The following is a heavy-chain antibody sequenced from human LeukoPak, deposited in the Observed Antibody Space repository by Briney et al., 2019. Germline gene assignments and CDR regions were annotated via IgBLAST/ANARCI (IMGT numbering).Heavy chain of an antibody. V-gene: IGHV3-23*01. D-gene: IGHD4-23*01. CDR2: ISGSGGST. CDR3: AKDPGGRYYYYMDV. CDR1: GFTFICYA. J-gene: IGHJ6*03. Sequence: GGSLRLSCAASGFTFICYAMSLVRQAPAKGLEWVSAISGSGGSTYYADSVKGRFTISRDNSKNTLYLQMNSLRAEDTAVYYCAKDPGGRYYYYMDVWGKGTTVTVSS.